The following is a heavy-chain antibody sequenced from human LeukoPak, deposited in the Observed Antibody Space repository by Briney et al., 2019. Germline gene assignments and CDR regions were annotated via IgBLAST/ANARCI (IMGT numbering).Heavy chain of an antibody. CDR2: INPNSGGT. Sequence: ASVKVSCKASGYTFTGYYMHWVGQAPGQGLEWMGRINPNSGGTNYAQKFQGRVTMTRDTSISTAYMELSRLRSDDTAVYYCATYYYDSSGYSLPGYWGQGTLVTVSS. CDR1: GYTFTGYY. J-gene: IGHJ4*02. V-gene: IGHV1-2*06. CDR3: ATYYYDSSGYSLPGY. D-gene: IGHD3-22*01.